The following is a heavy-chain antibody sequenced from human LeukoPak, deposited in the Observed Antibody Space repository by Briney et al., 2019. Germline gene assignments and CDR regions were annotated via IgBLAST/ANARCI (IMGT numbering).Heavy chain of an antibody. D-gene: IGHD3-22*01. CDR2: ISSSSSTI. V-gene: IGHV3-48*01. J-gene: IGHJ4*02. CDR3: AKDPYYDSSGYQDY. Sequence: GGSLRLSCAASGFTFSSYSMNWVRQAPGKGLEWVSYISSSSSTIYYADSVKGRFTISRDNSKNTLYLQMNSLRAEDTAVYYCAKDPYYDSSGYQDYWGQGTLVTVSS. CDR1: GFTFSSYS.